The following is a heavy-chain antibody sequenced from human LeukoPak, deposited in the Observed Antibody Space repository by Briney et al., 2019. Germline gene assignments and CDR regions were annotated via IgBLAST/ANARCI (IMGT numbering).Heavy chain of an antibody. J-gene: IGHJ4*02. CDR1: GYTLTELS. D-gene: IGHD6-19*01. CDR2: FDPEDGET. V-gene: IGHV1-24*01. Sequence: GAPVKVSCKVSGYTLTELSMHWVRRAPGKGLEWMGGFDPEDGETIYAQKFQGRVTMTEDTSTDTAYMELSSLRSEDTAVYYCRTHRIAVAEFYDYWGQGTLVTVSS. CDR3: RTHRIAVAEFYDY.